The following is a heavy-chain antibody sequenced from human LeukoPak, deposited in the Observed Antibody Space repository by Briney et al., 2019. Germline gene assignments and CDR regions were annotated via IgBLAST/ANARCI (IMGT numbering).Heavy chain of an antibody. CDR1: GFIFNNYA. CDR2: ISNDGTKK. Sequence: GGSLRLSCAASGFIFNNYAMHWVRQAPGKGLEWVAVISNDGTKKNYADSVKGRCIISRDNSKNMLYLEMNSLKTEDTAVYYCTTDGVGVEGATYDNWGQGTLVSVSS. V-gene: IGHV3-30*04. D-gene: IGHD1-26*01. CDR3: TTDGVGVEGATYDN. J-gene: IGHJ4*02.